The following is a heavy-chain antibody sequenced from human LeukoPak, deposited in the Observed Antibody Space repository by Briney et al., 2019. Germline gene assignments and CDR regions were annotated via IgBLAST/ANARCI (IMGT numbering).Heavy chain of an antibody. Sequence: SVKVSCKASGGTFSSYTISWVRQAPGQGLEWMGRIIPILGIANYAQKFQGRVTITADKSTSTAYMELSSLRSEDTAVYYCARDLREWELKAYYYYGMDVWGQGTTVTVSS. V-gene: IGHV1-69*04. CDR3: ARDLREWELKAYYYYGMDV. CDR2: IIPILGIA. CDR1: GGTFSSYT. D-gene: IGHD1-26*01. J-gene: IGHJ6*02.